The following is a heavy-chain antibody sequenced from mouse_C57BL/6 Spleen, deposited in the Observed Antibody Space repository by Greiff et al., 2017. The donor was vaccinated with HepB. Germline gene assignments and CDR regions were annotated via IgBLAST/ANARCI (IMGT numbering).Heavy chain of an antibody. CDR3: AKKGNYGSYAMDY. CDR1: GFSLTSYG. J-gene: IGHJ4*01. D-gene: IGHD2-1*01. Sequence: QVQLKQSGPGLVQPSQSLSITCTVSGFSLTSYGVHWVRQSPGKGLEWLGVIWRGGSTDYNAAFMSRLSLTKDNSKSQVFFKMNSLQADDTAIYYCAKKGNYGSYAMDYWGQGTSVTVSS. V-gene: IGHV2-5*01. CDR2: IWRGGST.